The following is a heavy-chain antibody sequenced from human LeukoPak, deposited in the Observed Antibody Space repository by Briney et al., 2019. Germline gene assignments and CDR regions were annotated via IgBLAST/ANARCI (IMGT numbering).Heavy chain of an antibody. CDR1: GYTFTSYY. D-gene: IGHD6-19*01. CDR3: ARENGYSSGWYSGLSYYYGMDV. V-gene: IGHV1-46*01. CDR2: INPSGGST. Sequence: GASVKVSCKASGYTFTSYYMHWVRQAPGQGLEWMGIINPSGGSTSYAQKFQGRVTMTRDTSTSTVYMELSSLRSEDTAVYYCARENGYSSGWYSGLSYYYGMDVWGQGTTVTVSS. J-gene: IGHJ6*02.